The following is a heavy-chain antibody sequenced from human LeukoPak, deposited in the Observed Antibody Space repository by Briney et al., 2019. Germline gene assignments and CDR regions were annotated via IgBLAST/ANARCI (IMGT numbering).Heavy chain of an antibody. CDR1: GFIFSDHY. CDR2: TRHKADGYTT. CDR3: AKNSRMKGYFDY. V-gene: IGHV3-72*01. J-gene: IGHJ4*02. Sequence: GGSLRLSCAASGFIFSDHYMDWVRQAPGKGLEWVGRTRHKADGYTTEYAASVKGRFSISRDDSKNTLYLQMNSLRAEDTAVYYCAKNSRMKGYFDYWGQGTLVTVSS.